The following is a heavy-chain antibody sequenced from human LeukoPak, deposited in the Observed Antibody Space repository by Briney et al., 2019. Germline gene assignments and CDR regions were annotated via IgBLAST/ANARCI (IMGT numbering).Heavy chain of an antibody. V-gene: IGHV1-8*01. CDR3: ASFRSGSYYNGLDY. D-gene: IGHD3-10*01. J-gene: IGHJ4*02. CDR1: GYTFTSYD. CDR2: MNPHSGNT. Sequence: ASVKVSCKASGYTFTSYDINWVRQTTGQGLEWMGWMNPHSGNTGYAQKFQGRVTMTRDTSISTAYMELSSLRSEDTAVYYCASFRSGSYYNGLDYSGQGTLVTVSS.